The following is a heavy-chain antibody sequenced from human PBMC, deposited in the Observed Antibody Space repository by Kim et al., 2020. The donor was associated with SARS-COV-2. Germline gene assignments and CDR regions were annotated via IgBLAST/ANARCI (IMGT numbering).Heavy chain of an antibody. Sequence: GGSLRLFCAASGFTFSNYWMSWVRQAPGKGLEWVANIKVDGSEKFYVDSVKGRFTISRDNAKNSLDLQMNSLRAEDTAVYYCTRDRIGTMVYWGQGTLVT. CDR3: TRDRIGTMVY. D-gene: IGHD3-10*01. J-gene: IGHJ4*02. CDR1: GFTFSNYW. V-gene: IGHV3-7*01. CDR2: IKVDGSEK.